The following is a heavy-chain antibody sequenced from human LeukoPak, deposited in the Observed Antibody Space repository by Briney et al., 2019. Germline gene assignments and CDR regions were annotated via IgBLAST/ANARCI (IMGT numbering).Heavy chain of an antibody. CDR3: ARDGGYDFWSGYYKDGYYFDY. Sequence: SVKVSCKASGGTFISYTISWVRQAPGQGLEWMGRIIPILGIANYAQKFQGRVTITADKSTSTAYMELSSLRSEDTAVYYCARDGGYDFWSGYYKDGYYFDYWGQGTLVTVSS. CDR2: IIPILGIA. V-gene: IGHV1-69*04. J-gene: IGHJ4*02. CDR1: GGTFISYT. D-gene: IGHD3-3*01.